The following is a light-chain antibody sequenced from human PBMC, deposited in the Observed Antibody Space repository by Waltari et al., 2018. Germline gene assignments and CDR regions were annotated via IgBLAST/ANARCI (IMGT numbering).Light chain of an antibody. J-gene: IGKJ2*01. CDR2: WAS. CDR3: LQHNSYPLT. CDR1: QSVLFNFNNKNY. Sequence: DIVMTQSPDSLAVSLGERATINCKSSQSVLFNFNNKNYLGWYQHKPGRPPKPLIYWASTRESGVPDRFSGSGSGTDFNLTISSLQPEDFATYYCLQHNSYPLTFGQGTKLEIK. V-gene: IGKV4-1*01.